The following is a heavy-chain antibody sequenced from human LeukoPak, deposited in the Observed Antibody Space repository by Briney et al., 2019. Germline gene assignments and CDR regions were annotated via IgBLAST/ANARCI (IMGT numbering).Heavy chain of an antibody. CDR1: GFNFIRNS. CDR2: ISGSSYSR. V-gene: IGHV3-21*04. Sequence: GGARDLSGAVSGFNFIRNSMNGAGRAPGKGLEGMPRISGSSYSRYDADSVKGRFTISRDNAKNSMYLQLNSLRAEDTALYYCAKDIGGAAAGRSDAFDIWGQGTMVTVSS. CDR3: AKDIGGAAAGRSDAFDI. D-gene: IGHD6-13*01. J-gene: IGHJ3*02.